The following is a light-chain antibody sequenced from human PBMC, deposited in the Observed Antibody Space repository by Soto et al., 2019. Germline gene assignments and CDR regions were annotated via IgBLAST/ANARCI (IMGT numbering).Light chain of an antibody. CDR1: QSINIY. CDR2: VAS. J-gene: IGKJ4*01. CDR3: QQSFSTPQT. Sequence: DIQMTQSPSSLSASVGDSVTITCRASQSINIYLSWYQQKPGEAPKLLINVASTLQGGVPSRFSGSGSGTEFTLAISSLQPEDSATYYCQQSFSTPQTFGGGTKVDIK. V-gene: IGKV1-39*01.